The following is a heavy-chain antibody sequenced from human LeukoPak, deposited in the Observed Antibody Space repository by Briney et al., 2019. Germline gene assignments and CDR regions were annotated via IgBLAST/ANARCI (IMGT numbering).Heavy chain of an antibody. CDR1: GGSFSGYY. V-gene: IGHV4-34*01. CDR3: AVLPLLEWLTFDY. D-gene: IGHD3-3*01. J-gene: IGHJ4*02. Sequence: SETLSLTCAVYGGSFSGYYWSWIRQPPGKGLEWIGEINHSGSTNYNPSLKSRVTISVDTSKNQFSLKLSSVTAADTAVYYCAVLPLLEWLTFDYWGQGTLVTVSS. CDR2: INHSGST.